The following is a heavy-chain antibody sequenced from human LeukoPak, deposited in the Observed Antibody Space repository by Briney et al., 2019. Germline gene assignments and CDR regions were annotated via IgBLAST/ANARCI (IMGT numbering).Heavy chain of an antibody. V-gene: IGHV3-30*04. D-gene: IGHD6-13*01. Sequence: GSLRLSCAASGFTFSSYAMHWVRQAPGKGLEWVAVISYDGSNKYYADSVKGRFTISRDNSKNTLYLQMNSLRAEDTAVYYCARDRDSSSWSRGYFDYWGQGTLVTVSS. J-gene: IGHJ4*02. CDR3: ARDRDSSSWSRGYFDY. CDR2: ISYDGSNK. CDR1: GFTFSSYA.